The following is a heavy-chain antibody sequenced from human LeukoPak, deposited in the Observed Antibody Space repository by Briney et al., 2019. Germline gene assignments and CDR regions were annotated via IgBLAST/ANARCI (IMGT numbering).Heavy chain of an antibody. CDR2: ISSSSSYI. D-gene: IGHD6-19*01. V-gene: IGHV3-21*01. CDR1: GFTFSHHY. Sequence: NPGGSLRLSCAASGFTFSHHYMSWIRQAPGKGLEWVSSISSSSSYIYYADSVKGRFTISRDNAKNSLYLQMNSLRAEDTAVYYCARGNTRSGWYLSPIDYWGQGTLVTVSS. CDR3: ARGNTRSGWYLSPIDY. J-gene: IGHJ4*02.